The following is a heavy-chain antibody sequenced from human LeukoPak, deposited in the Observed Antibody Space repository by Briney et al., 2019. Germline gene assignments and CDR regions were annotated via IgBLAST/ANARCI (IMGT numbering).Heavy chain of an antibody. V-gene: IGHV4-34*01. CDR2: INHSGST. D-gene: IGHD3-10*01. CDR3: AKDITLPVYYFDY. J-gene: IGHJ4*02. CDR1: GGSFSGYY. Sequence: SETLSLTCAVYGGSFSGYYWSWIRQPPGKGLEWIGEINHSGSTNYNPSLKSRVTISVDTSKNQFSLKLSSVTAADTAVYYCAKDITLPVYYFDYWGQGTLVTVSS.